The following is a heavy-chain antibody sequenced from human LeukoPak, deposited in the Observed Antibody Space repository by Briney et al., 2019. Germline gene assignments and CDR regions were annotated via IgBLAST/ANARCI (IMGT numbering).Heavy chain of an antibody. V-gene: IGHV3-30-3*01. CDR1: GFTFSSYA. D-gene: IGHD3-3*02. CDR3: ASDFAVGFLEWLCYSYY. J-gene: IGHJ4*02. CDR2: ISYDGSNK. Sequence: SLRLSCAASGFTFSSYAMHWVRQAPGKGLEWVAVISYDGSNKYYADSVKGRFTISRDNSKNTLYLQMNSLRAEDTAVSCCASDFAVGFLEWLCYSYYWGQGTLFTVSS.